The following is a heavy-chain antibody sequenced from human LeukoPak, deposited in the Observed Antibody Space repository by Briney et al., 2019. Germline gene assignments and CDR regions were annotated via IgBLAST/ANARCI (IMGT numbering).Heavy chain of an antibody. CDR1: GFTFSSYG. CDR2: IRYDGSNK. CDR3: ARDILTGPDAFDI. V-gene: IGHV3-30*02. J-gene: IGHJ3*02. Sequence: PGVSLRLSCAASGFTFSSYGMHWVRQAPGKGLEGVAFIRYDGSNKYYADSVKGRFTISRDNSKNTLYLQMNSLRAEDTAVYYCARDILTGPDAFDIWGQGTMVAVSS. D-gene: IGHD3-9*01.